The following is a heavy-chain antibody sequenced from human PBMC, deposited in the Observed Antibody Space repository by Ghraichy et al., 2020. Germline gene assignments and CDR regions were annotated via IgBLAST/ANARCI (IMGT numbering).Heavy chain of an antibody. CDR2: IYYSGST. J-gene: IGHJ4*02. CDR3: ARLSARYSSSSGLDY. CDR1: GGSISSSSYY. Sequence: SETLSLTCTVSGGSISSSSYYWGWIRQPPGKGLEWIGSIYYSGSTYYNPSLKSRVTISVDTSKNQFSLKLSSVTAADTAVYYCARLSARYSSSSGLDYWGQGTLVTVSS. D-gene: IGHD6-6*01. V-gene: IGHV4-39*01.